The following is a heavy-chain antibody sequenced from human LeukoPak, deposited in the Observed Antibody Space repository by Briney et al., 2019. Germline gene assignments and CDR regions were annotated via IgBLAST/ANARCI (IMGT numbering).Heavy chain of an antibody. D-gene: IGHD6-19*01. J-gene: IGHJ4*02. CDR1: GFTFSSFG. Sequence: PGGTLRLSCAASGFTFSSFGMSWVRQAPGKGLEWVSAMRGSDGSTYYADSVKGRFTISRDNSKNMLYLQMHSLRAEDTAAYYCAKGMYFSGWYLTTPFDYWGQGTLVTVSS. CDR2: MRGSDGST. V-gene: IGHV3-23*01. CDR3: AKGMYFSGWYLTTPFDY.